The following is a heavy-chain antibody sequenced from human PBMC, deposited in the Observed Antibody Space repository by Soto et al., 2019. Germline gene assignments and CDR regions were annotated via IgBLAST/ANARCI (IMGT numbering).Heavy chain of an antibody. CDR3: ARGPSYDFWSGYPLFSGYYGMDV. J-gene: IGHJ6*02. V-gene: IGHV4-34*01. Sequence: SETLSLTCAVYGGSFGGYYWSWIRQPPGKGLEWIGEINHSGSTNYNPSLKSRVTISVDTSKNQFSLKLSSVTAADTAVYYCARGPSYDFWSGYPLFSGYYGMDVWGQGTTVTVSS. CDR2: INHSGST. CDR1: GGSFGGYY. D-gene: IGHD3-3*01.